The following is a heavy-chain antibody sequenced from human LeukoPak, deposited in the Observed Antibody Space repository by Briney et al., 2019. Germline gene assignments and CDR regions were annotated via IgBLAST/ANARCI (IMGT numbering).Heavy chain of an antibody. CDR2: MWSDGDNR. CDR1: GLRLGNYA. J-gene: IGHJ4*02. D-gene: IGHD2-15*01. CDR3: VRDRCSGGTCRLFDY. V-gene: IGHV3-33*01. Sequence: GIPLRLSRAASGLRLGNYAMHRVPPAPGKGLEWVAVMWSDGDNRYYADSVKGRFTISRDNSKNTLYLEMNSLRAEDTAVYYCVRDRCSGGTCRLFDYWGQGALVTVSS.